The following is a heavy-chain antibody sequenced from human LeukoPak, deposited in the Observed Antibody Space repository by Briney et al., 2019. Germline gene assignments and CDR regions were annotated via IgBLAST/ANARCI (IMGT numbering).Heavy chain of an antibody. CDR3: ARLEGNYDILTGYSYYFDY. V-gene: IGHV4-59*08. CDR1: GGSFSSYY. Sequence: SETLSLTCAVYGGSFSSYYWSWIRQPPGKGLEWIGYIYYSGSTNYNPSLKSRVTISVDTSKNQFSLKLSSVTAADTAVYYCARLEGNYDILTGYSYYFDYWGQGTLVTVSS. D-gene: IGHD3-9*01. J-gene: IGHJ4*02. CDR2: IYYSGST.